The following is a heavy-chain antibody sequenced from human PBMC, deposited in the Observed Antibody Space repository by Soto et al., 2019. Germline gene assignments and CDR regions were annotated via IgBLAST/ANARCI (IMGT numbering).Heavy chain of an antibody. CDR2: ISAYNGNT. D-gene: IGHD3-3*01. J-gene: IGHJ6*02. Sequence: AASVKVSCKASGYTFTSYGISWVRQAPGQGLEWMGWISAYNGNTNYAQKLRGRVTMTTDTSTSTAYMELRSLRSDDTAVYYCAREVANYDFLRGSYTSHYYYGLDVWGQGTTVTVCS. CDR1: GYTFTSYG. V-gene: IGHV1-18*04. CDR3: AREVANYDFLRGSYTSHYYYGLDV.